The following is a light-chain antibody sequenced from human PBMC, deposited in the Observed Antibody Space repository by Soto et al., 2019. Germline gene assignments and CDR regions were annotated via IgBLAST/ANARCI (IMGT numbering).Light chain of an antibody. CDR1: SSDVGGYNY. CDR3: SSYPSSSTVV. Sequence: QSALTQPASVSGSPGQSITISCTGTSSDVGGYNYVSWYQQHPGKAPKLMIYDVSNRPSGVSNRFSGSKSGNTASVTISGLKAEDEADYYCSSYPSSSTVVFGGGTKLTVL. CDR2: DVS. V-gene: IGLV2-14*01. J-gene: IGLJ2*01.